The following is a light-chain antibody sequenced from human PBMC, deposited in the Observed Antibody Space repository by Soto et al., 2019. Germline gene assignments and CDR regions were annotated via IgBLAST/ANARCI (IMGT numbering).Light chain of an antibody. CDR2: AAS. V-gene: IGKV1-17*01. Sequence: DIQMTQSPSSLSASVGDRVTITCRASQGIANDLGWYQQKPGKVPKRLIYAASSLQSGVPSRFSGRESGSEFTPTISSLQPEAFATSYCLQHNSYPITVGQGTRLEIK. J-gene: IGKJ5*01. CDR3: LQHNSYPIT. CDR1: QGIAND.